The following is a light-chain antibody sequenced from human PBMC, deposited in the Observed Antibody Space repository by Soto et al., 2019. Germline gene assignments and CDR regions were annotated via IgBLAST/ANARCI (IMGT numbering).Light chain of an antibody. Sequence: EIVMTQSPATLSVSPGERATLSFRASQSVSSNLAWYQQKPGQAPRLLIYGASIRATGIPARFSGSGSGTEFTLTISSLQSADFAVYYCQQYGTSPGTFGQGTKVDIK. CDR3: QQYGTSPGT. J-gene: IGKJ1*01. CDR1: QSVSSN. CDR2: GAS. V-gene: IGKV3-15*01.